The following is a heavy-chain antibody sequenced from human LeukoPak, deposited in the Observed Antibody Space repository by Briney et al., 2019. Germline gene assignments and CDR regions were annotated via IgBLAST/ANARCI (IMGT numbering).Heavy chain of an antibody. CDR3: ARGTEPGIAAPCYFDY. CDR1: GFTFSSYA. J-gene: IGHJ4*02. CDR2: ISYDGSNK. Sequence: GRSLRLSCAASGFTFSSYAMHWVRQAPGKGLEWVAVISYDGSNKYYADSVKGRFTISRDNSKNTLYLQMNSLRAEDTAVYYCARGTEPGIAAPCYFDYWGQGTLVTVSS. D-gene: IGHD6-13*01. V-gene: IGHV3-30-3*01.